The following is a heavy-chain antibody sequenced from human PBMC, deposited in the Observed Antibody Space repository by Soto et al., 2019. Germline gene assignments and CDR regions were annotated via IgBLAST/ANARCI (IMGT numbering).Heavy chain of an antibody. CDR3: ARQPGIAVAAN. CDR2: IYYSGST. V-gene: IGHV4-39*01. CDR1: GGSISSSSYY. D-gene: IGHD6-19*01. J-gene: IGHJ4*02. Sequence: QLQLQESGPGLVKPSETLSLTCTVSGGSISSSSYYWGWIRQPPGKGLEWIGSIYYSGSTYYNPSLKSRVTISVDTSKNQFSLKLSSVTAADTAVYYCARQPGIAVAANWGQGTLVTVSS.